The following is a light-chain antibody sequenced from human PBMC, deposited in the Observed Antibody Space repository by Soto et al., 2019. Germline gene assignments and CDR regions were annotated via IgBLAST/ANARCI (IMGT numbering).Light chain of an antibody. CDR3: SSYTSSSTRV. J-gene: IGLJ1*01. V-gene: IGLV2-14*01. CDR2: EVS. Sequence: QSVLTQPASVSGSPGQSITISCTGTSSDVGGYNFVSWHQHHPGKAPKLIIYEVSNRPSGVSDRFSGSKSGDTASLTISGLQAEDEADYYCSSYTSSSTRVFGTGTKVTVL. CDR1: SSDVGGYNF.